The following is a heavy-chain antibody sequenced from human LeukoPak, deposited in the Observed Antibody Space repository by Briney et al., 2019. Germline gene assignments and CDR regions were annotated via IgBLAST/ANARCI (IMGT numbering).Heavy chain of an antibody. D-gene: IGHD6-6*01. CDR3: ARPRRKVAALDY. CDR2: IYPDDSDT. CDR1: GYSFTTHW. V-gene: IGHV5-51*01. Sequence: GESLKISCKASGYSFTTHWIGWVRQKPGKGLEWMGIIYPDDSDTRYSPSFQGQVNISADQSSNTTYLQWSSLKASDTAIYYCARPRRKVAALDYWGQGTLVTVSS. J-gene: IGHJ4*02.